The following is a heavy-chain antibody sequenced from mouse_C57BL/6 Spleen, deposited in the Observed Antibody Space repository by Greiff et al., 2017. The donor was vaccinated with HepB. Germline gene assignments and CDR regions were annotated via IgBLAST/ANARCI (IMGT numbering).Heavy chain of an antibody. CDR1: GYTFTDYY. D-gene: IGHD2-4*01. Sequence: EVQLQQSGPELVQPGASVKISCKASGYTFTDYYMNWVKQSHGKSLELIGDINPNNGGTSYNQKFKGKVTLTVVKSASPAYMELRRRTSGGSAVYYFARYDYDKAWFAYWGRGTLVTVSA. CDR2: INPNNGGT. CDR3: ARYDYDKAWFAY. V-gene: IGHV1-26*01. J-gene: IGHJ3*01.